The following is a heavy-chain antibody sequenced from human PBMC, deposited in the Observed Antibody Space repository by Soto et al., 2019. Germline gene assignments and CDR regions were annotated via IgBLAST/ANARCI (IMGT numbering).Heavy chain of an antibody. CDR2: ISWNSGSI. J-gene: IGHJ6*02. CDR3: AKDQGVAVAGPNNYYGMDV. CDR1: GFTFDDYA. V-gene: IGHV3-9*01. D-gene: IGHD6-19*01. Sequence: GGSLRLSCAASGFTFDDYAMHWVRQAPGKGLEWVSGISWNSGSIGYADSVKGRFTISRDNAKNSLYLQMNSLRAEDTALYYCAKDQGVAVAGPNNYYGMDVWGQGTTVTVSS.